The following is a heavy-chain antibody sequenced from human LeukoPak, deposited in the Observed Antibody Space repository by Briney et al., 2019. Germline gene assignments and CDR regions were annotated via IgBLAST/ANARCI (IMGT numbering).Heavy chain of an antibody. V-gene: IGHV3-64*01. J-gene: IGHJ2*01. CDR1: GIIFSNYA. Sequence: GGSLRLSCAASGIIFSNYAMHWVRQGPGKGLGCISTISSDGGSTYYANSVKGRFTISRDNSKNTLYLQMGSLRAEDMAVYYCARGRQGAKTRYFDLWGRGTRVTVSS. CDR3: ARGRQGAKTRYFDL. D-gene: IGHD1-26*01. CDR2: ISSDGGST.